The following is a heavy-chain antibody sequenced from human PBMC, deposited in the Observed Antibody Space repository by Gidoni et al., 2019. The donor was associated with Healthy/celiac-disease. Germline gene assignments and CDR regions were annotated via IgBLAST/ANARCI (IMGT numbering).Heavy chain of an antibody. CDR3: ARVTRNGLGATTGFDY. J-gene: IGHJ4*02. D-gene: IGHD1-26*01. CDR1: GVSISSYY. Sequence: QVQLQESGPGLVKPSETLSLTCTVSGVSISSYYWSWIRQPPGKGLEWIGYIYYSGSTNYNPSLKSRVTISVDTSKNQFSLKLSSVTAADTAVYYCARVTRNGLGATTGFDYWGQGTLVTVSS. V-gene: IGHV4-59*01. CDR2: IYYSGST.